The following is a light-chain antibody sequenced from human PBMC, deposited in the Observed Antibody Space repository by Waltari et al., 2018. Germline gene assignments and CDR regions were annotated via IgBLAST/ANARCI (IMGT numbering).Light chain of an antibody. J-gene: IGLJ3*02. CDR1: SRDVGKYNL. CDR2: DVN. V-gene: IGLV2-23*02. CDR3: CSYAGSAISV. Sequence: QSALTQTATVSGSPGQSTTSSCTGTSRDVGKYNLVSWYQQPPGKAPTLIIYDVNKRPSGVSSRFSGSKSGNTASLTISGLQAADEADYYCCSYAGSAISVFGGGTKLTVL.